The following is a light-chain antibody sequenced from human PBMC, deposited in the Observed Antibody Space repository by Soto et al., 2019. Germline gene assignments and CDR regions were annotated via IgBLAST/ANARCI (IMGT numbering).Light chain of an antibody. Sequence: TVMSQSPAAVTMSHGGRATLSCRASQSISDTLAWYQQKPGQAPRLLIYGASKRATGFPARFSGSGSGTDFTLTISSLQSEDFAVYYCQQYNNWPWTFGQGTKVDTK. J-gene: IGKJ1*01. CDR2: GAS. CDR3: QQYNNWPWT. V-gene: IGKV3-15*01. CDR1: QSISDT.